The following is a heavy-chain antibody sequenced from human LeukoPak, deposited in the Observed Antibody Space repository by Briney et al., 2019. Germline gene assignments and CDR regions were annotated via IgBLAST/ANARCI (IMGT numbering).Heavy chain of an antibody. Sequence: PSETLSLTCTVSGGSISSYYWSWIRQPPGKGLEWIGYIYYSGSTNYNPSLKSRVTMSLDTSKTQFSLKLSSVTAADTAVYYCARAVVTAWYFDLWGRGTLVTVSS. D-gene: IGHD2-21*02. CDR3: ARAVVTAWYFDL. CDR2: IYYSGST. V-gene: IGHV4-59*01. CDR1: GGSISSYY. J-gene: IGHJ2*01.